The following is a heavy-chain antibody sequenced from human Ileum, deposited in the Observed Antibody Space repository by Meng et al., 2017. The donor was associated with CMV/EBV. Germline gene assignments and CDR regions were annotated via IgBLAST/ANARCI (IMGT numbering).Heavy chain of an antibody. D-gene: IGHD5-12*01. Sequence: QVQLQESGPGLVKPSETLSLTCTVSGGSMSSYFWSWIRQPAGKGLEWIGRIYSSGNTNYNPSLKSRVTVSVDTSKNQFYLKMTSVTAADTAVHYCARIPKNGYDYGLNYWGQGTLVTVSS. CDR1: GGSMSSYF. J-gene: IGHJ4*02. CDR2: IYSSGNT. CDR3: ARIPKNGYDYGLNY. V-gene: IGHV4-4*07.